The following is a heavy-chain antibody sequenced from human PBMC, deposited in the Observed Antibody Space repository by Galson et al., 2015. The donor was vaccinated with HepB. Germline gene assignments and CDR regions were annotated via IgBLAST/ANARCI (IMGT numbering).Heavy chain of an antibody. J-gene: IGHJ6*03. CDR1: GYTFTSYA. D-gene: IGHD5-18*01. V-gene: IGHV1-3*01. CDR3: ARTLDTAMVNYYYYYMDV. Sequence: SVKVSCKASGYTFTSYAMHWVRQAPGQRLEWMGWINAGNGNTKYSQKFQGRVTITRDTSASTAYMELSSLRSEDTAVYYCARTLDTAMVNYYYYYMDVWGKGTTVTVSS. CDR2: INAGNGNT.